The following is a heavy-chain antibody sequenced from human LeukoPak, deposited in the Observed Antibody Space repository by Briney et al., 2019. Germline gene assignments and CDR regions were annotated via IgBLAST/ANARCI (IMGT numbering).Heavy chain of an antibody. CDR2: ISSSSSYI. Sequence: KTGGSLRLSCAASGFTFSSYSMNWVRQAPGKGLEWVSSISSSSSYIYYADSVKGRFTISRDNAKNSLYLQMNSLRAEDTAVYYCAKVVNYYDVLSGFDYWGQGTLVTVSS. CDR1: GFTFSSYS. CDR3: AKVVNYYDVLSGFDY. D-gene: IGHD3-9*01. J-gene: IGHJ4*02. V-gene: IGHV3-21*04.